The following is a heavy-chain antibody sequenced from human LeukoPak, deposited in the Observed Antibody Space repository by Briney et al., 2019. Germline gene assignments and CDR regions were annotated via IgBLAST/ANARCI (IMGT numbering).Heavy chain of an antibody. V-gene: IGHV1-3*01. Sequence: ASVTVSCTASGYIFTNHAMHWVRQAPGHRLEWVGWLNAGNGNTGYSQKFQGRVTITRDTSATTAHMEVSSLRSEDTAVYYCARGVNSGAFLIDYWGQGTQVTVSS. CDR3: ARGVNSGAFLIDY. J-gene: IGHJ4*02. D-gene: IGHD6-19*01. CDR2: LNAGNGNT. CDR1: GYIFTNHA.